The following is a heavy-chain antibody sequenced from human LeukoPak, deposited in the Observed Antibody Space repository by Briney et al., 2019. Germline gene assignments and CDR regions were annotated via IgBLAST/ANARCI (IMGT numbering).Heavy chain of an antibody. CDR1: GNSFSNYW. CDR2: IYPGDSDV. J-gene: IGHJ3*01. CDR3: ARPHYFQTIAGAFDL. Sequence: GESLQISCKQSGNSFSNYWIAWVRQMPGKGLELMGIIYPGDSDVRYSPSFQGQVTISVDKSIATAYLHWSSLKASDTAIYYCARPHYFQTIAGAFDLWGQGTMVTVSS. V-gene: IGHV5-51*03. D-gene: IGHD3-10*01.